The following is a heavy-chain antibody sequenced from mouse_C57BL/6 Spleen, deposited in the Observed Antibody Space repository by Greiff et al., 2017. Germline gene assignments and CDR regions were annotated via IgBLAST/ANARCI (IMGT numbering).Heavy chain of an antibody. CDR1: GYAFSSYW. Sequence: VQVVESGAELVKPGASVKISCKASGYAFSSYWMNWVKQRPGKGLEWIGQIYPGDGDTNYNGKFKGKATLTADKSSSTAYMQLSSLTSEDSAVYFCARSTGDRGFFDYWGQGTTLTVSS. D-gene: IGHD4-1*02. CDR2: IYPGDGDT. CDR3: ARSTGDRGFFDY. J-gene: IGHJ2*01. V-gene: IGHV1-80*01.